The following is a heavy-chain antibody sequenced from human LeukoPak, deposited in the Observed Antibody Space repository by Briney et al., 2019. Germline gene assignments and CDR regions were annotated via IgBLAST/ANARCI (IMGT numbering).Heavy chain of an antibody. CDR1: GGSISSSSFY. CDR2: IYYTGIT. J-gene: IGHJ6*03. Sequence: SETLSLTCTISGGSISSSSFYWGWIRRAPGKGLEWIASIYYTGITFYNASLKSRVIISVDTSKNQFSVRLGSVTASDTAVYFCARQYQRPKFYMDVWGKGTTVTVTS. CDR3: ARQYQRPKFYMDV. V-gene: IGHV4-39*01.